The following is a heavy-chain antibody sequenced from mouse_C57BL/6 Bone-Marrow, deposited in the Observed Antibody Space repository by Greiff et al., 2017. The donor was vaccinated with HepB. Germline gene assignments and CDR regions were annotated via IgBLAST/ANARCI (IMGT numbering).Heavy chain of an antibody. V-gene: IGHV1-54*01. D-gene: IGHD1-1*01. CDR2: INPGSGGT. J-gene: IGHJ4*01. CDR1: GYAFTNYL. CDR3: ARRYYYGSSYPYYAMDY. Sequence: VKLQESGAELVRPGTSVKVSCKASGYAFTNYLIEWVKQRPGQGLEWIGVINPGSGGTNYNEKFKGKATLTADKSSSTAYMQLSSLTSEDSAVYFCARRYYYGSSYPYYAMDYWGQGTSVTVSS.